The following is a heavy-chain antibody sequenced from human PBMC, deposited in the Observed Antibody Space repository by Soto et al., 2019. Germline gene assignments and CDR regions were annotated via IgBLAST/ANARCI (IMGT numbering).Heavy chain of an antibody. V-gene: IGHV1-69*13. CDR1: GGTFSSYA. CDR2: IIPIFGTA. CDR3: ARLYSSSSNFDY. J-gene: IGHJ4*02. D-gene: IGHD6-6*01. Sequence: ASVKVSCKASGGTFSSYAISWVRQAPGQGLEWMGGIIPIFGTANYAQKFQGRVTITADESTSTAYMELSSLRSEDTAVYYCARLYSSSSNFDYWGQGTLVTVSS.